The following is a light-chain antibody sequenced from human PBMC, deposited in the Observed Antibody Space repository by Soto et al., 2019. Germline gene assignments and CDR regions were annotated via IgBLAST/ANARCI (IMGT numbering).Light chain of an antibody. CDR3: QQYGRSGT. V-gene: IGKV3-20*01. CDR2: GAS. CDR1: QSVSNH. Sequence: EIVMTKYPATLSVSAGERSTLSCRASQSVSNHLAWYQLRPGQAPRLLIYGASNRATGIPDRFSGSGSGTDFTLTISRLEPEDFAVYYCQQYGRSGTFGQGTKVDI. J-gene: IGKJ1*01.